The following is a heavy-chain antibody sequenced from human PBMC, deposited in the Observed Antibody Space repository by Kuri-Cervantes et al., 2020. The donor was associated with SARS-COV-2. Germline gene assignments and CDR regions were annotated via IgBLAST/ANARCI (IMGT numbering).Heavy chain of an antibody. CDR3: ARDGVTVGKY. Sequence: LSLTCAASGFTFSDYYMNWVRQAPGKGLEWVSSISSSSSYIYYADSVKGRFTISRDNAKNSLYLQMNSLRAEDTAVYYCARDGVTVGKYWGQGTLVTVSS. V-gene: IGHV3-21*01. CDR1: GFTFSDYY. D-gene: IGHD3-16*01. J-gene: IGHJ4*02. CDR2: ISSSSSYI.